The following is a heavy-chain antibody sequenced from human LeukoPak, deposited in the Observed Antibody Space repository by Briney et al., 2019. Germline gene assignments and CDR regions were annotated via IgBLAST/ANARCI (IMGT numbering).Heavy chain of an antibody. V-gene: IGHV1-24*01. CDR2: FDPEDGET. J-gene: IGHJ6*02. Sequence: ASVKVSCKVSGYTLTELSMHWVRQAPGKGLEWMGGFDPEDGETIYAQKFQGRVTMTEDTSTDTAYMELSSLRSEDTAVYYCAKEGTGTTYYYYGMDVWGQGTTVTVSS. D-gene: IGHD1-1*01. CDR1: GYTLTELS. CDR3: AKEGTGTTYYYYGMDV.